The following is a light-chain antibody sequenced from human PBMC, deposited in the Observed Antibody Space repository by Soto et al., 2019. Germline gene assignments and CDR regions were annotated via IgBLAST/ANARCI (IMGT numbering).Light chain of an antibody. J-gene: IGKJ4*01. CDR3: QQRGGWPLT. CDR2: DAS. CDR1: QGVGRF. Sequence: EIVLTKSPATLSLSPGERAALSCRASQGVGRFLAWYQQKPGQAPRLLIYDASNRATGIPARFSGSGSGTAFTLAINNLEPEDFAVYYCQQRGGWPLTFGGGTKVEIK. V-gene: IGKV3-11*01.